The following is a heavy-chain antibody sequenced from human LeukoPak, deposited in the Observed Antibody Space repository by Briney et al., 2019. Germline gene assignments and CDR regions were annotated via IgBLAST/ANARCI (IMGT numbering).Heavy chain of an antibody. CDR1: GYTFTSYG. D-gene: IGHD5-12*01. J-gene: IGHJ6*02. CDR2: ISAYNGNT. CDR3: ARVKGVAAIRNYYGMEV. V-gene: IGHV1-18*01. Sequence: ASVKVSCKASGYTFTSYGIRWVRQAPGQGLEWMGWISAYNGNTNYAQKLQGRVTMTTDTSTSTAYMELRSLRSDDTAVYYCARVKGVAAIRNYYGMEVWGQGTTVTVSS.